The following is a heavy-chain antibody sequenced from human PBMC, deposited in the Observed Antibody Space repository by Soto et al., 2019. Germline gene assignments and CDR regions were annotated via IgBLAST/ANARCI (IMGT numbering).Heavy chain of an antibody. Sequence: QVHLLESGPGLVKPSQTLSLTCSVSGDSISTVDYFWAWLRQPPGQALEYIGYIYKSTTTYYNPSFESRVAIYLDTSKSKFSRTVTSVTAADTAVYFCARGRYCLTGRCFPNWFDSWGQGTLVTVSS. J-gene: IGHJ5*01. CDR2: IYKSTTT. V-gene: IGHV4-30-4*01. CDR1: GDSISTVDYF. D-gene: IGHD2-15*01. CDR3: ARGRYCLTGRCFPNWFDS.